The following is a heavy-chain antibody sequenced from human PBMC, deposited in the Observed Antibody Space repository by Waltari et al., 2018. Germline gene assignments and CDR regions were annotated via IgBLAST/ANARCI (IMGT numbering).Heavy chain of an antibody. J-gene: IGHJ4*02. V-gene: IGHV3-43*01. CDR3: VKGVGGSWYVGYYFEY. CDR1: GFTFKDHS. D-gene: IGHD6-13*01. CDR2: INWNGDST. Sequence: DVHLVQSGGGVEQPGGSLRLSCEASGFTFKDHSMHWVRQAPGKGLEWVSHINWNGDSTNYADSVKGRFTIARDNSKNSLYLQMTSLRAGDTAFYYCVKGVGGSWYVGYYFEYWGQGALVTVSS.